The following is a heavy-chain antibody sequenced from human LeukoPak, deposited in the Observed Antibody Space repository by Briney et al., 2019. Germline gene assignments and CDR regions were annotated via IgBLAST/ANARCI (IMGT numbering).Heavy chain of an antibody. J-gene: IGHJ4*02. V-gene: IGHV5-51*01. D-gene: IGHD6-19*01. CDR2: ISPGDSDT. CDR3: ARLESLTGSGWYGY. CDR1: GYIFTNYW. Sequence: GESLKISCKGSGYIFTNYWVAWVRQMPGKGLEWMGLISPGDSDTRYSPSFQGQVTISADKSISTAYLQWSSLKASDTAMYYCARLESLTGSGWYGYWGQGTLVTVSS.